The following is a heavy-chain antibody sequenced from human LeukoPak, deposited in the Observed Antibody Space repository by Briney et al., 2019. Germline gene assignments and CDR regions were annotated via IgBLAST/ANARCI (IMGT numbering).Heavy chain of an antibody. CDR3: ARDSGSAYYYNSGTYYYDSFDF. CDR1: GFTFSSYW. Sequence: GGSLRLSCTVSGFTFSSYWMTWVRHPPGKGLEWVANIRQDESEKYYADSVKGRFTISRDNAKNSLYLHMNSLRAEDTAVCYCARDSGSAYYYNSGTYYYDSFDFWGQGTTVTVSS. D-gene: IGHD3-10*01. J-gene: IGHJ3*01. V-gene: IGHV3-7*01. CDR2: IRQDESEK.